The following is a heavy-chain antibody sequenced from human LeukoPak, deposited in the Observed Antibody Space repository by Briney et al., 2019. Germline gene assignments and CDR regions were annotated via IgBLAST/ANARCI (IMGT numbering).Heavy chain of an antibody. CDR3: AREYYYDSSGYSVYWFDP. Sequence: PSETLSLTCTVSGGSISSYYWSWIRQPAGKGLEWIGRIYTSGSTNYNPSLKSRVTMSVDTSKNQFSLKLSSVTAADTAVYYCAREYYYDSSGYSVYWFDPWGQGTLVTVSS. D-gene: IGHD3-22*01. CDR1: GGSISSYY. V-gene: IGHV4-4*07. CDR2: IYTSGST. J-gene: IGHJ5*02.